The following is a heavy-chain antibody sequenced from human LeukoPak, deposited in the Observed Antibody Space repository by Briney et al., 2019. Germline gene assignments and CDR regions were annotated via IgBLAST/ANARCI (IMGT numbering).Heavy chain of an antibody. Sequence: SETLSLTCAVYGGSFSGYYWSWIRQPPGKGLEWIGEINHSGSTNYNPSLKSRVTISVDTSKNQFSLKLSPVTAADTAVYYCARAYSYGLIPNWGRGTLVTVSS. CDR1: GGSFSGYY. D-gene: IGHD5-18*01. CDR2: INHSGST. V-gene: IGHV4-34*01. J-gene: IGHJ4*02. CDR3: ARAYSYGLIPN.